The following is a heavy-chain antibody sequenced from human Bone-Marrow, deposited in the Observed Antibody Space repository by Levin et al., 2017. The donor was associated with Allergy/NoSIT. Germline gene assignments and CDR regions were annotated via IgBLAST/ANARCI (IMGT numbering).Heavy chain of an antibody. J-gene: IGHJ4*02. Sequence: GGSLRLSCTASGFTFGDYAMSWFRQAPGKGLEWVGFIRSKAYGGTTEYAASVKGRFTISRDDSKSIAYLQMNSLKTEDTAVYYCTRDALWFGELFDYWGQGTLVTVSS. CDR2: IRSKAYGGTT. V-gene: IGHV3-49*03. CDR3: TRDALWFGELFDY. D-gene: IGHD3-10*01. CDR1: GFTFGDYA.